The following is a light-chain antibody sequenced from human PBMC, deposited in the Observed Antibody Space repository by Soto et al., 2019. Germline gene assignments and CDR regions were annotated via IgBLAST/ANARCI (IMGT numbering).Light chain of an antibody. CDR1: SSDVGGYNY. Sequence: QSVLTQPASVSGSPGQSIIISCTGTSSDVGGYNYVSWYQQHPGKAPKLMIYDVSNRPSGVSNRFSGSKSSNTASLTISGLQAEDEADYYCSSYTSSSTRVFGTGTKVTVL. V-gene: IGLV2-14*01. J-gene: IGLJ1*01. CDR3: SSYTSSSTRV. CDR2: DVS.